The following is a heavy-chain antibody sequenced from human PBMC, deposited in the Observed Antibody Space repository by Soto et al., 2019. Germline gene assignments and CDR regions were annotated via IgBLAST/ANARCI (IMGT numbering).Heavy chain of an antibody. J-gene: IGHJ4*02. CDR3: ARDFYGGYTYGPGDY. CDR1: GFTFSSYS. CDR2: ISSSSSTI. D-gene: IGHD5-18*01. Sequence: HPGGSLRLSCAASGFTFSSYSMNWVRQAPGKGLEWVSYISSSSSTIYYADSVKGRFTISRDNAKNSLYLQMNSLRDEDTAVYYCARDFYGGYTYGPGDYWGQGALVTVSS. V-gene: IGHV3-48*02.